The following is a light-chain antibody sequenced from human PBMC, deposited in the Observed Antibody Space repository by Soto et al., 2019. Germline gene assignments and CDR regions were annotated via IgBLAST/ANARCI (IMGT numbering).Light chain of an antibody. J-gene: IGLJ1*01. CDR2: EVS. CDR3: GSYTSSRAYV. CDR1: SSDFGGYNY. V-gene: IGLV2-14*01. Sequence: QSALTQPASVSGSPGQSITISCTGTSSDFGGYNYVSWYQQQAGKAPKLIIHEVSNRPSGVSNRFSGSKSGNTASLTISGLQAEDEADYYCGSYTSSRAYVFGIGTKLTVL.